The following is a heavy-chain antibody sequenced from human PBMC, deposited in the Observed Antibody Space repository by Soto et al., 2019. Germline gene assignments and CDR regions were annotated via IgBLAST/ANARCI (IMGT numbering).Heavy chain of an antibody. J-gene: IGHJ4*02. V-gene: IGHV5-51*01. CDR2: VHPGDSST. CDR1: SCW. CDR3: ARAVVVVAGSAYLDH. Sequence: SCWMYHVSKKPEKKIERMGIVHPGDSSTRYRPSIQGQVTISVDKSITTAYLQWSSLKASDTAMYYCARAVVVVAGSAYLDHCGQGTLVTVSS. D-gene: IGHD2-15*01.